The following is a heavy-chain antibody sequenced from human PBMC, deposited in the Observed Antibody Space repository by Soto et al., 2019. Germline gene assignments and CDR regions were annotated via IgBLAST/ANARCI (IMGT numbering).Heavy chain of an antibody. CDR2: ISYDGGNK. CDR1: GFPFSNYG. J-gene: IGHJ4*02. CDR3: VKERMEQYQAILFFEY. V-gene: IGHV3-30*18. D-gene: IGHD2-2*01. Sequence: PGGSLRLSCAASGFPFSNYGMHLVRQSPGKGVEWVTFISYDGGNKYYADSVRGRFTISRDNSKDTLYLQMNSLRLEDTAVYYCVKERMEQYQAILFFEYWGQGTTVTVSS.